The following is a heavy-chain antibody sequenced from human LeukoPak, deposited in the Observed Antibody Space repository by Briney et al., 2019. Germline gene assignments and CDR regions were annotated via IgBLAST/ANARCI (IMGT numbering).Heavy chain of an antibody. Sequence: PSQTLSLTCTVSGGSISSSSYYWGWIRQPPGKGLEWIGSIYYTRSTYYNPSLKSRVTISVDTSKNQFSLKLTSVTAADTAVYYCARGVTMIVVVTHDWYLDLWGRGTLVTVSS. V-gene: IGHV4-39*01. CDR1: GGSISSSSYY. CDR3: ARGVTMIVVVTHDWYLDL. D-gene: IGHD3-22*01. CDR2: IYYTRST. J-gene: IGHJ2*01.